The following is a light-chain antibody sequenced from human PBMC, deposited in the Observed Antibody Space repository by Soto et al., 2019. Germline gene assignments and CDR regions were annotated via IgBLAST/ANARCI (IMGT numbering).Light chain of an antibody. V-gene: IGKV3-15*01. J-gene: IGKJ4*01. CDR1: QSVSSN. Sequence: DIVMPQSHAPPSVSPGERATLSCRASQSVSSNLAWYQQKPGQAPRLLIYGASTRATGIPARFSGSGSGTEFTLTISSLQSEDFAVYYCQQYNNWPLTFGGGTKVEIK. CDR2: GAS. CDR3: QQYNNWPLT.